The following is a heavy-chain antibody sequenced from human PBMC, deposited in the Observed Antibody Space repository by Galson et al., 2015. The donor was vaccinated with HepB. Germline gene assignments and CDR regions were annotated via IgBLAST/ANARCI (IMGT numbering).Heavy chain of an antibody. CDR3: ARIRGWGDAFDM. CDR2: INWDDEK. J-gene: IGHJ3*02. Sequence: PALVKPTQTLTLTCTFSGFPLTTSGVRVGWIRQPPGKALEWVARINWDDEKFYTPSLKTRLTISKDTSKNQVVLKVTNMDPVDTATYYCARIRGWGDAFDMWGQGTRVTVSS. D-gene: IGHD6-19*01. CDR1: GFPLTTSGVR. V-gene: IGHV2-70*04.